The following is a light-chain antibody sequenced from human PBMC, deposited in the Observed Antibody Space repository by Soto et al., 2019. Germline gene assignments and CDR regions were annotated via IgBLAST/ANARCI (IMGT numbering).Light chain of an antibody. CDR2: GAS. CDR3: QQYNNWLLT. J-gene: IGKJ4*01. Sequence: EIMISQSPSALSVSPGEGATLSCRASQSVGIKLAWYQQKPGQAPRLLIYGASTRATGFPARFSGSGSATEFTLTISSLQSEDFAVYYCQQYNNWLLTFGGGTKVDIK. V-gene: IGKV3-15*01. CDR1: QSVGIK.